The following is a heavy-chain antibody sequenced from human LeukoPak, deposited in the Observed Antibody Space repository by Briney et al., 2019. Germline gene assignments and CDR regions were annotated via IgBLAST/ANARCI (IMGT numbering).Heavy chain of an antibody. V-gene: IGHV3-48*03. Sequence: GGSLRLSCAASGFTFSSYEMNWVRQAPGEGLEWVSYISSSGSTIYYADSVKGRFTISRDNAKNSLYLQMNSLRAEDTSVYYCARDLSEWWLQLGEYYFDYWGQGALVTVSS. CDR2: ISSSGSTI. J-gene: IGHJ4*02. D-gene: IGHD5-24*01. CDR1: GFTFSSYE. CDR3: ARDLSEWWLQLGEYYFDY.